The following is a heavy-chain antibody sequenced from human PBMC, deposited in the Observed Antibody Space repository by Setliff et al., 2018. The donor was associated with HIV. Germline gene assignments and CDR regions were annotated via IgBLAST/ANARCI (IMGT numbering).Heavy chain of an antibody. V-gene: IGHV1-18*01. CDR2: IRAYNGNT. D-gene: IGHD5-12*01. CDR1: GYTFTSYG. Sequence: ASVKVSCKASGYTFTSYGISWVRQAHGQGLEWMGSIRAYNGNTNYAQKFQGRVTMTGDTSTSTDYMELRSLTSDDTAVYYCARDLGYSAFDNFDYWGQGTLVTVSS. CDR3: ARDLGYSAFDNFDY. J-gene: IGHJ4*02.